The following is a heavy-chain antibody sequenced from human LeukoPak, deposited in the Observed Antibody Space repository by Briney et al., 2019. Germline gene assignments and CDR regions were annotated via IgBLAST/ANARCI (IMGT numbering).Heavy chain of an antibody. V-gene: IGHV3-74*01. J-gene: IGHJ4*02. CDR3: ARGAFHSSGYYPLDY. Sequence: GGSLRLSCAASGFTFSSYAMHWVRQAPGKGLVWVSRINSDGGSTSYADSVKGRFTISRDNAKNTLYLQMNSLRAEDTAVYYCARGAFHSSGYYPLDYWGQGTLVTVSS. CDR2: INSDGGST. D-gene: IGHD3-22*01. CDR1: GFTFSSYA.